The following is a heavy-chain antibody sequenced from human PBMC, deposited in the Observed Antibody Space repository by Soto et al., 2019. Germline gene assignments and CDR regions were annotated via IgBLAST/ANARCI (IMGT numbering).Heavy chain of an antibody. Sequence: ASVKVSCKASGYTFTSYAMHWVRQAPGQRLEWMGWINAGNGNTKYSQKFQGRVTITRDTSASTAYMELSSLRSEDTAVYYCARDKSEGATTGYDYWGQGTLVTVSS. V-gene: IGHV1-3*01. J-gene: IGHJ4*02. CDR3: ARDKSEGATTGYDY. CDR2: INAGNGNT. D-gene: IGHD1-26*01. CDR1: GYTFTSYA.